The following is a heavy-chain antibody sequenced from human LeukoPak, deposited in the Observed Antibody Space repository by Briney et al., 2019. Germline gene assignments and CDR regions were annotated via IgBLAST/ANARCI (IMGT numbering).Heavy chain of an antibody. Sequence: GGSLRLSCAASGFTFSSYAMTWVRQAPGKGLEWVSAIVGSGGNTFYSDSVKGRFTISRDNSKNTLYLQMNSLRAEDTAVYYCAKGYSSSWYPYDAFDIWGQGTMVTVSS. CDR2: IVGSGGNT. J-gene: IGHJ3*02. V-gene: IGHV3-23*01. D-gene: IGHD6-13*01. CDR3: AKGYSSSWYPYDAFDI. CDR1: GFTFSSYA.